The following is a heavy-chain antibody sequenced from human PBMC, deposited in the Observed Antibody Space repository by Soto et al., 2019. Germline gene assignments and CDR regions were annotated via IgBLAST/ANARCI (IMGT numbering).Heavy chain of an antibody. J-gene: IGHJ5*02. D-gene: IGHD2-21*02. CDR3: ARLQLGGDRILNWCDP. CDR2: INVYNGDR. V-gene: IGHV1-18*01. Sequence: QVQVVQSGPELKKPGASMKVSCKAQGYIFTKYGIGWVRQAPGHGLEWMGLINVYNGDRKVAQKFQDRVSMTTDTATETAYMELKSLRSGDTAVYYCARLQLGGDRILNWCDPWGQGTLVTVSS. CDR1: GYIFTKYG.